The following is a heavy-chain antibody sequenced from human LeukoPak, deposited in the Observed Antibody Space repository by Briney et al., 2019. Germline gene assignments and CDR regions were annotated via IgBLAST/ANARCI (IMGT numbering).Heavy chain of an antibody. CDR3: ARVSGGTYPDY. V-gene: IGHV4-59*08. D-gene: IGHD1-26*01. CDR2: IYYSGRT. CDR1: GVSISSYY. J-gene: IGHJ4*02. Sequence: PSETLSLTCTVPGVSISSYYWSWIRQPPGKGLEWIGYIYYSGRTNYNPSLKSRVTISVDTSKNQFSLKLSSVTAADTAVYYCARVSGGTYPDYWGQGALVTVSP.